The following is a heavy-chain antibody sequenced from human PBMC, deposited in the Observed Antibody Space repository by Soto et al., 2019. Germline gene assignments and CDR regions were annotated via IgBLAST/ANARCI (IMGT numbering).Heavy chain of an antibody. D-gene: IGHD3-22*01. V-gene: IGHV1-24*01. CDR2: FDPKHGGT. J-gene: IGHJ4*02. Sequence: QVQLVQSGAEVKKPGASVKVSCKVSGYTLTELSIPWVRQAPGRGLEWMGGFDPKHGGTIYAQKFHGRVTMTEDTSTDTAYMKLSSLRSEDTAVYYCATGGYDTSGYYTIPPFDYWGQGTLVTVSS. CDR3: ATGGYDTSGYYTIPPFDY. CDR1: GYTLTELS.